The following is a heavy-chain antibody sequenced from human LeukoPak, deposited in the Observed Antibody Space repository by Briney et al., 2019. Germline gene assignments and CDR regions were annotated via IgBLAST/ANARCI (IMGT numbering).Heavy chain of an antibody. J-gene: IGHJ5*02. CDR3: ARDRLQLQS. D-gene: IGHD1-1*01. Sequence: SETLSLTCTVSGGSISHYYWNWIRQPPGKGLEWIGYIYYTGNTNYNPSLKSRVTISVDTSKNQFSLKLSSVTAADTAVYYCARDRLQLQSWGQGTLVTVSS. CDR2: IYYTGNT. V-gene: IGHV4-59*01. CDR1: GGSISHYY.